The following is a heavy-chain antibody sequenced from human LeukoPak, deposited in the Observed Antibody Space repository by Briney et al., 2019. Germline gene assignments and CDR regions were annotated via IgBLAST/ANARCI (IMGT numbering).Heavy chain of an antibody. V-gene: IGHV3-30*18. CDR3: AKDWYSYSYRIPEW. CDR2: ISYGGINK. Sequence: GGSLRLSCAASGFTFSSYGMHWVRQAPGKGLEWVAVISYGGINKFYVDSVKGRFTISKNTLYLQMNSLRTEDTAVYYCAKDWYSYSYRIPEWWGQGTLVTVSS. D-gene: IGHD5-18*01. CDR1: GFTFSSYG. J-gene: IGHJ4*02.